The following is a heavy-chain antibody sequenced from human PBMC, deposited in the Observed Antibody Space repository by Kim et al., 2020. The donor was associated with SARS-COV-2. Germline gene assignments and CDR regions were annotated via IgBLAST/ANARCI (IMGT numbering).Heavy chain of an antibody. CDR2: IYSGGNT. D-gene: IGHD3-10*01. V-gene: IGHV3-53*04. J-gene: IGHJ4*02. Sequence: GGSLRLSCAASGFTVSSNYMSWVRQAPGKGLEWVSVIYSGGNTYYADSVKGRFTISRHTSNNTLYLQMNSLRPEDTAVYYCAITTYYYGSGSGYFEHWGQGALVTVSS. CDR1: GFTVSSNY. CDR3: AITTYYYGSGSGYFEH.